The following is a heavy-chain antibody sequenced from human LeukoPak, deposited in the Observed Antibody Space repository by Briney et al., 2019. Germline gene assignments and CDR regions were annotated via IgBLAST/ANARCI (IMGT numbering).Heavy chain of an antibody. CDR3: ARDSTQYYYDSSGPGDWFDP. Sequence: ASVKVSCKASGGTFSSYAISWVRQAPGQGLEWMGGIIPIFGTANYAQKFQGRVTITADESTSTAYMELSSLRSEETAVYYCARDSTQYYYDSSGPGDWFDPWGQGTLVTVSS. V-gene: IGHV1-69*13. J-gene: IGHJ5*02. D-gene: IGHD3-22*01. CDR2: IIPIFGTA. CDR1: GGTFSSYA.